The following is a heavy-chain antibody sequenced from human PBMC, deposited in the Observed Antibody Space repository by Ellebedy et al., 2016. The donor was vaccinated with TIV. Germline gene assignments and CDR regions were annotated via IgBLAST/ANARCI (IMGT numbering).Heavy chain of an antibody. V-gene: IGHV1-58*02. CDR3: AAGLKWELLPRGDY. J-gene: IGHJ4*02. D-gene: IGHD1-26*01. CDR2: IVVGSGNT. CDR1: GFTFTSSA. Sequence: AASVKVSCKASGFTFTSSAMQWVRQARGQRLEWRGWIVVGSGNTNYAQQFQERVTITRDMSTSTAYMELSSLRSEDTAVYYCAAGLKWELLPRGDYWGQGTLVTVSS.